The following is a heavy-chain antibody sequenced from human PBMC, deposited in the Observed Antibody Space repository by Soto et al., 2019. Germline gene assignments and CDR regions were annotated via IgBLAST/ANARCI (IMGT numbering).Heavy chain of an antibody. D-gene: IGHD2-2*01. CDR1: GYSFTSYW. V-gene: IGHV5-51*01. Sequence: GESLKISCKGSGYSFTSYWIGWVRQMPGKGLEWMGIIYPGDSDTRYSPSFQGQVTISADKSISTVYLQWSSLKASDTAMYYCARHTHPPDEDIVVVPAAIDVWGKGTTVTVSS. CDR2: IYPGDSDT. CDR3: ARHTHPPDEDIVVVPAAIDV. J-gene: IGHJ6*04.